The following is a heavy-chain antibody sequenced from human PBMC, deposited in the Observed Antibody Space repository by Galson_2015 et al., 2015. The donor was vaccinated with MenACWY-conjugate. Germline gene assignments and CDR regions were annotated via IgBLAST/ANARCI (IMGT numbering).Heavy chain of an antibody. CDR3: ARPVRNRLTIVVPYYFDH. D-gene: IGHD4-17*01. CDR2: IKGDGSET. CDR1: GFTLSHYY. Sequence: SLRLRCAASGFTLSHYYMSWVRQAPGKGLEWVATIKGDGSETFHLNSVKDRFTISRDNAHNSLFIQMDSLRAEDTAVYYCARPVRNRLTIVVPYYFDHWGQGTLVAVSS. J-gene: IGHJ4*02. V-gene: IGHV3-7*03.